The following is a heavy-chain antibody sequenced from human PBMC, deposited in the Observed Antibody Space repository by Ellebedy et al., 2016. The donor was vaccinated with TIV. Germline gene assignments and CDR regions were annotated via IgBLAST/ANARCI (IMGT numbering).Heavy chain of an antibody. D-gene: IGHD2-21*01. CDR2: ISAYNGNT. V-gene: IGHV1-18*01. CDR3: ARDNAKMRGIYPD. J-gene: IGHJ4*02. Sequence: AASVKVSCKASGYTFTSYGINWVRQAPGQGLEWMGWISAYNGNTNYAQNLQGRVTMTTDTSTSTAYMDLRSLRSDDPAVYYCARDNAKMRGIYPDWGQGTLVTVSS. CDR1: GYTFTSYG.